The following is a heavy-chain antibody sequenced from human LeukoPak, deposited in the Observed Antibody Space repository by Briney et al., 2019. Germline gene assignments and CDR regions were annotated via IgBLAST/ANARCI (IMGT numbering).Heavy chain of an antibody. CDR3: ARQKPITMVRGVTFFFDY. Sequence: PSETLSLTCTVSGCSISSYYWSWIRQPAGKGLEWIGRIYTSGSTNYNLSLKSRVTMSVDTSKNQFSLKLSSVTAADTAVYYCARQKPITMVRGVTFFFDYWGQGTLVTVSS. V-gene: IGHV4-4*07. CDR1: GCSISSYY. J-gene: IGHJ4*02. CDR2: IYTSGST. D-gene: IGHD3-10*01.